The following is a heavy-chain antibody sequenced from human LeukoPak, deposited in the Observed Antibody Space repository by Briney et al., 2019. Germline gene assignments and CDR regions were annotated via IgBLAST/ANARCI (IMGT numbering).Heavy chain of an antibody. CDR2: IYHSGST. Sequence: PSETLSLTCTVSGGSISSGGYYWSWIRQPPGKGLEWIGYIYHSGSTYYNPSLKSRVTISVDRSKNQFSLKLSSVTAADTAVYYCARDRKDPFFDYWGQGTLVTVSS. CDR3: ARDRKDPFFDY. J-gene: IGHJ4*02. V-gene: IGHV4-30-2*01. CDR1: GGSISSGGYY. D-gene: IGHD3-16*01.